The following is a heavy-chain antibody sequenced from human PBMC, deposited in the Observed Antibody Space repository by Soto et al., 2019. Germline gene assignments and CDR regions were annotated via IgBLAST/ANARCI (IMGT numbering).Heavy chain of an antibody. D-gene: IGHD3-22*01. Sequence: PGESLKISCKGSGYGFAGYWITWVRQKPGKGLEWMGRIDPSDSQTYYSPSFRGHVTISVTKSITIVFLQWSSLRASDTAMYYCARQIYDSDTGPNFQYYFDSWGQGTPVTVSS. CDR3: ARQIYDSDTGPNFQYYFDS. J-gene: IGHJ4*02. CDR1: GYGFAGYW. V-gene: IGHV5-10-1*01. CDR2: IDPSDSQT.